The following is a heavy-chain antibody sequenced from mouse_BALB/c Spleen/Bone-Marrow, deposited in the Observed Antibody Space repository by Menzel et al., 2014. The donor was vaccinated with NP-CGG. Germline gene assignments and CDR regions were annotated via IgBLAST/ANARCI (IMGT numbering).Heavy chain of an antibody. D-gene: IGHD1-1*01. Sequence: EVQLQQSGPELVKPGVSVKISCKASGYSFTGYFMNWVMQSHGKSLEWIGRINPYNGDSFYNQKFKGKATLTVDKSSSTAHMELRSLASEESAVYYCARSGYYGSSYFDYWGQGTTLTVSS. CDR2: INPYNGDS. J-gene: IGHJ2*01. CDR3: ARSGYYGSSYFDY. CDR1: GYSFTGYF. V-gene: IGHV1-20*02.